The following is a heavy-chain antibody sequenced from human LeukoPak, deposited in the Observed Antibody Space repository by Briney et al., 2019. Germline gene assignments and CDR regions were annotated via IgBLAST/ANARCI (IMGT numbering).Heavy chain of an antibody. V-gene: IGHV4-34*01. D-gene: IGHD3-10*01. CDR3: ARALYGSGSYGIDY. CDR2: INHSGST. J-gene: IGHJ4*02. CDR1: GGSFSGYY. Sequence: SETLSLTCAVYGGSFSGYYWSWIRQPPGKGLVWIGEINHSGSTNYNPSLKSRVTISVDTSKNQFSLKLSSVTAADTAVYYCARALYGSGSYGIDYWGQGTLVTVSS.